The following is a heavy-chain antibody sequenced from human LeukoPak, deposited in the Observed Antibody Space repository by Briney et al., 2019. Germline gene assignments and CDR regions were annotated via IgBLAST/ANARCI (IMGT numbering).Heavy chain of an antibody. J-gene: IGHJ4*02. Sequence: PGGSLRLSCAASGFTVSNNYMSWVRQAPGKGLEWVSVIYGGGSTYYADSVKGRFTISRDNSKNALFLQMNSLRAEDTAVYYCARVGPGGDGYNYGYLDYWGQGTLVTVSS. V-gene: IGHV3-53*01. D-gene: IGHD5-24*01. CDR3: ARVGPGGDGYNYGYLDY. CDR2: IYGGGST. CDR1: GFTVSNNY.